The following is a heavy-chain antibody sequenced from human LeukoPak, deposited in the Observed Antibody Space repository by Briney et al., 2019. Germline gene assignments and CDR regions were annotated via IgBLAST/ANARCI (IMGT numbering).Heavy chain of an antibody. CDR3: TRYPTISGHYYFDY. J-gene: IGHJ4*02. Sequence: GASVKVSCKAFGYTFTNYAISWVRQAPGQGFEWLGWINTYNGDAKYPLSIQGRVSLTTDTFTSTVYMELWSLRPDDTAVYYCTRYPTISGHYYFDYWGQGTLVTVSS. V-gene: IGHV1-18*01. CDR1: GYTFTNYA. D-gene: IGHD2/OR15-2a*01. CDR2: INTYNGDA.